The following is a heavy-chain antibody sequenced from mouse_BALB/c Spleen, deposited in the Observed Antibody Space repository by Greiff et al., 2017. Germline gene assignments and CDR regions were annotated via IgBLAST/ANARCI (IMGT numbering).Heavy chain of an antibody. CDR1: GYTFTDYA. V-gene: IGHV1S137*01. Sequence: VQLQESGAELVRPGVSVKISCKGSGYTFTDYAMHWVKQSHAKSLEWIGVISTYYGDASYNQKFKGKATMTVDKSSSTAYMELARLTSEDSAIYYCARDYGNYYYAMDYWGQGTSVTVSS. J-gene: IGHJ4*01. CDR3: ARDYGNYYYAMDY. CDR2: ISTYYGDA. D-gene: IGHD2-1*01.